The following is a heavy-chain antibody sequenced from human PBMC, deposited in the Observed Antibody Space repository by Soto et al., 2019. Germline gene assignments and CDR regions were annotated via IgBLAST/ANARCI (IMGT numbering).Heavy chain of an antibody. J-gene: IGHJ4*02. V-gene: IGHV4-39*01. Sequence: TSETLSLTCTVSGGSISSSSYYWGWIRQPPGKGLEWIGCIYYSGSTYYNPSLKSRVTISVDTSKNQFSLKLSSVTAADTAVYYCARHLREWYYDFWSGYSRKKDFDYWGQGTLVTVSS. CDR2: IYYSGST. D-gene: IGHD3-3*01. CDR1: GGSISSSSYY. CDR3: ARHLREWYYDFWSGYSRKKDFDY.